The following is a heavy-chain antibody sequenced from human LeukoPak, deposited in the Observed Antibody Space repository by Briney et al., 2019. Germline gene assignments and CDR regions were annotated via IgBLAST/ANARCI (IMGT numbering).Heavy chain of an antibody. Sequence: KSGGSLRLSCAASGFTFSSYNMNWVRQAPGKGLEWVSSINSGSTYINYADSVKGRFTISRDNAENSLYLQMSSLRAEDTAVYYCARVSLGNNYGSGSYDYRGQGTLVTVSS. V-gene: IGHV3-21*01. J-gene: IGHJ4*02. CDR2: INSGSTYI. D-gene: IGHD3-10*01. CDR3: ARVSLGNNYGSGSYDY. CDR1: GFTFSSYN.